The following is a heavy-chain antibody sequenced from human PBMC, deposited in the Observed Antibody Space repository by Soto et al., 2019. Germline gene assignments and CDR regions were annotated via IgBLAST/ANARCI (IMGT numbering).Heavy chain of an antibody. CDR3: TRDISTRIGGVWYDAFDI. J-gene: IGHJ3*02. CDR1: GFTFRDYW. V-gene: IGHV3-7*01. D-gene: IGHD2-8*02. CDR2: IRHDGSQK. Sequence: EVQVVESGGNLFQPGGPLRLPCAASGFTFRDYWMTWVRQAPGKGLEWLANIRHDGSQKYYVDSVKGRFTISRDNAKNSLFLQTASMRAEDTAVYYGTRDISTRIGGVWYDAFDIWGQGTMVTVSS.